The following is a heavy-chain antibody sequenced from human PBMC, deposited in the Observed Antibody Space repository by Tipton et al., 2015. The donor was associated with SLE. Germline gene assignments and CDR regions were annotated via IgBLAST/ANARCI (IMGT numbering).Heavy chain of an antibody. CDR2: INHSGST. CDR3: ARVGHLAFDY. V-gene: IGHV4-34*01. CDR1: GGSFSGYY. J-gene: IGHJ4*02. Sequence: TLSLTCAVYGGSFSGYYWSWIRQPPGKGLEWIGEINHSGSTNYNPSLKSRVTISVDTSKNQFSLKLSFVTAADTAVYYCARVGHLAFDYWGQGTLVTVSS.